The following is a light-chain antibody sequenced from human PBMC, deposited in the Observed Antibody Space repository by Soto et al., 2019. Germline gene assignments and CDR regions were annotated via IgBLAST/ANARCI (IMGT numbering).Light chain of an antibody. J-gene: IGKJ5*01. Sequence: ELVMTRSPATLSVSPWERATPSCRARPSVXTNLEGYQQKPGQAPRLLISYXSTRATGIPARFSGSGSGTEFTLPINSLQSEDSAVYYCQQHKQWTITFGQGTRLEIK. CDR2: YXS. CDR1: PSVXTN. CDR3: QQHKQWTIT. V-gene: IGKV3D-15*01.